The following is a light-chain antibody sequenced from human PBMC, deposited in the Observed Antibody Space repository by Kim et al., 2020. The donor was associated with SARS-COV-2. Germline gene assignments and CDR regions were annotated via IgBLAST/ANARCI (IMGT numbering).Light chain of an antibody. CDR1: SSNIGAAFD. CDR2: GNT. V-gene: IGLV1-40*01. CDR3: QSYDTRLSGSI. Sequence: RVTISCTGSSSNIGAAFDVHWYQQVPGTAPQLLIYGNTNRPSGVPDRFSGSKSGTSASLAITGLQAEDEADYYCQSYDTRLSGSIFGTGTKVTVL. J-gene: IGLJ1*01.